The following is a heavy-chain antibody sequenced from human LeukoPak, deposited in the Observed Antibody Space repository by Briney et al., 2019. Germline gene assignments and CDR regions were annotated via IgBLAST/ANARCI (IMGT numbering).Heavy chain of an antibody. CDR1: GFTFSSYW. D-gene: IGHD1-26*01. CDR3: ARDSKVGATTPDAFDI. Sequence: GGSLRLSCAASGFTFSSYWMSWVRQAPGKGLEWVANIKQDGSEKYYVDSVKGRFTISRDNAKNSLYLQMNSLRAEDTAVYYCARDSKVGATTPDAFDIWGQGTMVTVSS. CDR2: IKQDGSEK. J-gene: IGHJ3*02. V-gene: IGHV3-7*01.